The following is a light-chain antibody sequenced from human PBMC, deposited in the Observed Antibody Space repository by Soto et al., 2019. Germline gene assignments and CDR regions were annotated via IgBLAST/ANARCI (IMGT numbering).Light chain of an antibody. CDR1: QSISSH. J-gene: IGKJ5*01. CDR3: QQYNNWPPIT. CDR2: AAS. Sequence: DIQMTHTPSSLSASVRDRVTLTFRASQSISSHLNWYQQKPGKAPKLLIYAASSLQSGVPSRFSGSGSGTEFTLTISSLQSEDFAVYYCQQYNNWPPITFGQGTRLEIK. V-gene: IGKV1-39*01.